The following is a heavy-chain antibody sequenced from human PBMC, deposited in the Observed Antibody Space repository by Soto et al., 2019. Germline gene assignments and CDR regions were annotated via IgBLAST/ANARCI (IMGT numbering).Heavy chain of an antibody. Sequence: KTSETLSLTCTVSGGSINSGDYFWGWIRQPPGKGLEWIGYIYYSGSTYYNPSLESRLTISVDTSKNQFTLKLSSVTAADTAVYFCARADSSWPANGYYFNYWGQGTLVTVSS. V-gene: IGHV4-30-4*01. CDR2: IYYSGST. CDR1: GGSINSGDYF. D-gene: IGHD6-13*01. J-gene: IGHJ4*02. CDR3: ARADSSWPANGYYFNY.